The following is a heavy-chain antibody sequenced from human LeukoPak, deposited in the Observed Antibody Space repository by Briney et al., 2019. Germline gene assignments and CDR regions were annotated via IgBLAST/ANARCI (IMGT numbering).Heavy chain of an antibody. CDR2: ISTDGSST. Sequence: GGSRRLSCAASGFTFSNYWMRWVRQGPGEGLVWVSRISTDGSSTTYADSVKGRFTISRDNAKNTLYLQMNSLRAEDTAIHYCGRGFALVPAGIPDYWGQGILVTVSS. J-gene: IGHJ4*02. CDR1: GFTFSNYW. V-gene: IGHV3-74*01. D-gene: IGHD2-2*01. CDR3: GRGFALVPAGIPDY.